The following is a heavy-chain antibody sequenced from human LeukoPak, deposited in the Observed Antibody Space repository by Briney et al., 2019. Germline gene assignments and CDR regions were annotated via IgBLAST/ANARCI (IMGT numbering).Heavy chain of an antibody. CDR2: ISWNSGSI. Sequence: PGGSLRLSCAASGFTFDDYAMHWVRQAPGKGLEWVSGISWNSGSIGYADSVKGRFTISRDNAKNSLYLQINSLRAEDMALYYCAKSLEGVRGAFDYWGQGTLVTVSS. CDR3: AKSLEGVRGAFDY. V-gene: IGHV3-9*03. CDR1: GFTFDDYA. D-gene: IGHD3-16*01. J-gene: IGHJ4*02.